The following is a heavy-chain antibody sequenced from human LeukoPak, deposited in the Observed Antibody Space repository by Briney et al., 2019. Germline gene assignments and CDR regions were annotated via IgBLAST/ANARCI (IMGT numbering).Heavy chain of an antibody. V-gene: IGHV3-21*01. CDR1: GFTFSSYS. CDR2: IGSSSSYI. D-gene: IGHD5-18*01. CDR3: AREGWIREFDY. J-gene: IGHJ4*02. Sequence: GGSLRLSCAASGFTFSSYSMNWVRQAPGKGLEWVSSIGSSSSYIYYADSVKGRFTISRDNAKNSLYLQMNSLRAEDTAVYYCAREGWIREFDYWGQGTLVTVSS.